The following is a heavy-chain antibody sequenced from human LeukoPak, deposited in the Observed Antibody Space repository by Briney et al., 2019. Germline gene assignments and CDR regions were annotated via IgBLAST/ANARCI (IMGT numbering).Heavy chain of an antibody. Sequence: PSETLSLTCTVSGGSISSSSYYWGWIRQPPGKGLEWIGSIHYSGSTNYNPSLKSRVTISVDTSKNQFSLRLSSVTAADTAVYYCARVTGYIVEDYFDYWGQGTLVTVSS. CDR1: GGSISSSSYY. CDR3: ARVTGYIVEDYFDY. CDR2: IHYSGST. V-gene: IGHV4-39*07. J-gene: IGHJ4*02. D-gene: IGHD3-22*01.